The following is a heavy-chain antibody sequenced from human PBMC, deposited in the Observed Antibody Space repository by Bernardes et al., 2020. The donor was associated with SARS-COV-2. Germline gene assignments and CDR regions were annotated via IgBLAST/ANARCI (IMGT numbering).Heavy chain of an antibody. CDR2: ISGYNGNK. D-gene: IGHD2-21*01. Sequence: ASVKVSCKASGYTSTNYGISWVRQAPGQGLEWMGWISGYNGNKNYAQNFQGRVTMTTDTSTSTAYMELRSLRSDDTAMYYCARSDSWANKNYYGMDVWGQGTTVTVSS. CDR1: GYTSTNYG. V-gene: IGHV1-18*01. J-gene: IGHJ6*02. CDR3: ARSDSWANKNYYGMDV.